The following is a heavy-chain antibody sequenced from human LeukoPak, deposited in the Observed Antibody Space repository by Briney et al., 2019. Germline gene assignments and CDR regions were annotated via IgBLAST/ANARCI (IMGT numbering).Heavy chain of an antibody. CDR1: GFTLDDYG. V-gene: IGHV3-20*01. J-gene: IGHJ4*02. D-gene: IGHD6-19*01. Sequence: GGSLRLSCAASGFTLDDYGMSWVRQSPGKGLEWVSGINWNGGSTGYADSVKGRFTIYKDNAKKSLYLQMNSLRAEDTALYHCARVGAVAGTEDYWGQGTLVTVSS. CDR3: ARVGAVAGTEDY. CDR2: INWNGGST.